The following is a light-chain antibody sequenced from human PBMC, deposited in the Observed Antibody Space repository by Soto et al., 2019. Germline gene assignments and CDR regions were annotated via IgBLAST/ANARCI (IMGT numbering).Light chain of an antibody. CDR3: QKYNSAPRT. Sequence: DIQMTQSPSSLSASVGDRVTITCRASQGISNYLAWYQQKPGKVPKLLIYAASTLQSGVPSRFSGSGSGTGFTLTISSLQPEDVATYYCQKYNSAPRTFAPGTKVDIK. V-gene: IGKV1-27*01. CDR1: QGISNY. J-gene: IGKJ3*01. CDR2: AAS.